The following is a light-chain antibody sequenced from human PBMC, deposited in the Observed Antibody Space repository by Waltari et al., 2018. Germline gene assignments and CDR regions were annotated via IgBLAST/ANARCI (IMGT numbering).Light chain of an antibody. J-gene: IGKJ2*01. CDR2: WAF. CDR1: QSVFYSPNNKEF. Sequence: DIVMTQSPDSLAVSLGERATINCKSSQSVFYSPNNKEFLAWYQQKPGQPPRLLIYWAFPRESGVPDRFTGSGSGTEFARTISSLQAEDLAVYYCQQYYSPPFTFGQGTKLEIK. V-gene: IGKV4-1*01. CDR3: QQYYSPPFT.